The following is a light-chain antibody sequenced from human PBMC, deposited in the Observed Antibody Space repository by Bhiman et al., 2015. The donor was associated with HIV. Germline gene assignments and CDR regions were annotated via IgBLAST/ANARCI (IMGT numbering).Light chain of an antibody. V-gene: IGLV1-51*01. Sequence: QSVLTQPPSVSAAPGQKVTISCSGSSSNIRYNNVSWYQQFPGTAPKLLIYDNSRRPSGIPDRFSASKSGTSATLGITGLQTGDEADYYCATWDSSLSAEVFGGGTKLTVL. J-gene: IGLJ2*01. CDR3: ATWDSSLSAEV. CDR2: DNS. CDR1: SSNIRYNN.